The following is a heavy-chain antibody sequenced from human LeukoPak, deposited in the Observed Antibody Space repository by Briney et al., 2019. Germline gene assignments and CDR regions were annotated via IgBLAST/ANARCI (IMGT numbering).Heavy chain of an antibody. CDR3: ARDRYSSGAARTYYYYMDV. V-gene: IGHV4-34*01. J-gene: IGHJ6*03. D-gene: IGHD2-15*01. CDR2: INHSGST. CDR1: GGSFSGYY. Sequence: SETLSLTCAVYGGSFSGYYWSWIRQPPGKGLEWIGEINHSGSTNYNPSLKSRVTISVDTSKNQFSLKLSSVTAADTAVYYCARDRYSSGAARTYYYYMDVWGKGTTVTVSS.